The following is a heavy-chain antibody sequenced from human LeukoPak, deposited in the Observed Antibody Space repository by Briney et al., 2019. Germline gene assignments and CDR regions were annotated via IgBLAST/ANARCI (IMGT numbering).Heavy chain of an antibody. V-gene: IGHV3-23*01. D-gene: IGHD3-10*01. CDR1: GFTFSNYA. Sequence: GGSLRLSCAASGFTFSNYAMSWVRQAPGKGLEWVSAISGSGGSTYYADSVKGRFTISRDNSKNTLYLQMNSLRAEDTAVYYCAKQPAPYYYGTFNGFDYWGQGTLVTVSS. CDR3: AKQPAPYYYGTFNGFDY. J-gene: IGHJ4*02. CDR2: ISGSGGST.